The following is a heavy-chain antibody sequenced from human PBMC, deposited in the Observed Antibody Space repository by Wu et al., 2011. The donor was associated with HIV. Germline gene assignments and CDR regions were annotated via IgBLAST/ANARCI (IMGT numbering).Heavy chain of an antibody. D-gene: IGHD3-10*01. CDR3: ARGYYGSGSYQPGYNYYMDV. CDR2: LDYSGST. V-gene: IGHV4-59*11. Sequence: QVQLQESGPGLVKPSETLSLTCTVSGGSISSHYWSWIRQPPGKGLEWIGYLDYSGSTNYNPSLKSRVAISVDTSKNQFSLKLRSVTAADTAVYYCARGYYGSGSYQPGYNYYMDVWGQRDHGHRLL. J-gene: IGHJ6*03. CDR1: GGSISSHY.